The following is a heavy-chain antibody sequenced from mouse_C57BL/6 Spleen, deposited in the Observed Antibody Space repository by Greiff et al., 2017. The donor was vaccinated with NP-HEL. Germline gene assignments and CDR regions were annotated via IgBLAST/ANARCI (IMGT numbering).Heavy chain of an antibody. CDR1: GFNIKNTY. V-gene: IGHV14-3*01. CDR2: IDPANGNT. J-gene: IGHJ4*01. D-gene: IGHD1-1*01. Sequence: VQLKESVAELVRPGASVKLSCTASGFNIKNTYMHWVKQRPEQGLEWIGRIDPANGNTKYAPKFQGKATITADTSSNTAYLQLSSLTSDDTAIYYFARDYYGSSYGGAMDYWGQGTSVTVSS. CDR3: ARDYYGSSYGGAMDY.